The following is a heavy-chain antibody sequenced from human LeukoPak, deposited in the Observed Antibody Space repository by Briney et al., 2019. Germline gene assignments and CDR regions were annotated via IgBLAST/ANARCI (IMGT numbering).Heavy chain of an antibody. CDR3: AKSHLQIAAANFDY. J-gene: IGHJ4*02. V-gene: IGHV3-23*01. Sequence: PGGSLRLSCAASGFTFSSYAMSWVRQAPGKGLEWVSAISGSGGSTHYAVSVRGRFTISRDNSKNTLYLQMNSLRAEDTVVYYCAKSHLQIAAANFDYWGQGTLVAVSS. CDR1: GFTFSSYA. CDR2: ISGSGGST. D-gene: IGHD6-13*01.